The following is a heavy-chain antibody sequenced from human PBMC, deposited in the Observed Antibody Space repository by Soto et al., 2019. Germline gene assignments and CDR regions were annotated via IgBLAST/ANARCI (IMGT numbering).Heavy chain of an antibody. Sequence: HPGGSLRLSCAASGFTLSSYEMNWVRQGPGKGLEWVSYISSSGAIMYYADSVKGRFTISGDNAKNSLSLQMNSLRAEDTAIYYCARVRRGLVSGDYVTRAFDIWGQGTMVTVSS. V-gene: IGHV3-48*03. J-gene: IGHJ3*02. CDR2: ISSSGAIM. D-gene: IGHD4-17*01. CDR3: ARVRRGLVSGDYVTRAFDI. CDR1: GFTLSSYE.